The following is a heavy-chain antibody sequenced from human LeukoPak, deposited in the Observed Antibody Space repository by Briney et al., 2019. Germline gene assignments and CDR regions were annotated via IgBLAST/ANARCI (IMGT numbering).Heavy chain of an antibody. V-gene: IGHV3-53*01. Sequence: WGSLRLSCTVSGFTVSSNSMSWVRQAPGKGLEWVSFIYSGGNTLYSDSVKGRFTISRDNSKNTLYLQMNSLRAEDTAVYYCARRAGEYSHPYDYWGQGTLVTVSS. CDR2: IYSGGNT. J-gene: IGHJ4*02. CDR1: GFTVSSNS. CDR3: ARRAGEYSHPYDY. D-gene: IGHD4-17*01.